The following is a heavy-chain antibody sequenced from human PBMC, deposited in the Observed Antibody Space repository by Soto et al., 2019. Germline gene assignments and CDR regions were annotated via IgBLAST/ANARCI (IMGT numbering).Heavy chain of an antibody. J-gene: IGHJ4*02. D-gene: IGHD3-22*01. V-gene: IGHV1-69*01. CDR1: GGTFSSYA. CDR2: IIAIFGTA. Sequence: QVQLVQSGAEVKKPGSSVKVSCTASGGTFSSYAISWVRQAPGQGLEWMGGIIAIFGTANYAQKFQGRVTITADESTSTAYMELSSLSSEDTAVYYCARSYYYDSSGHISPFDYWGQGTLVTVSS. CDR3: ARSYYYDSSGHISPFDY.